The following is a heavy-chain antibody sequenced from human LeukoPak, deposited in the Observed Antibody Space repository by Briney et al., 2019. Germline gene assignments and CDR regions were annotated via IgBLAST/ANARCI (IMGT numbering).Heavy chain of an antibody. CDR1: GYTFTGYY. D-gene: IGHD3-3*01. Sequence: ASVKVSCKASGYTFTGYYMHWVRQAPGQGLEWMGWINPNSGGTNYAQKFQGRVTKTRDTSISTAYMELSRLRSDDTAVYYCARGMRGRFLEWLLVYWGQGTLVTVSS. V-gene: IGHV1-2*02. J-gene: IGHJ4*02. CDR2: INPNSGGT. CDR3: ARGMRGRFLEWLLVY.